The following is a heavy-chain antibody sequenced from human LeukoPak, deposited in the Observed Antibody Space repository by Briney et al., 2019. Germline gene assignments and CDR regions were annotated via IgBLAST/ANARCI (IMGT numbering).Heavy chain of an antibody. CDR1: GTTFSTSW. J-gene: IGHJ3*02. CDR3: ARGLSIGVTGGLTAFDI. D-gene: IGHD6-19*01. CDR2: INSDGSSR. V-gene: IGHV3-74*01. Sequence: QTGRSLSPSSTTTGTTFSTSWTHWIPTAPGKGLTSISRINSDGSSRSYADSVKGRFTISRDNAKNTLYLQMNSLRAEDTAVYYCARGLSIGVTGGLTAFDIWGQGTMVTVS.